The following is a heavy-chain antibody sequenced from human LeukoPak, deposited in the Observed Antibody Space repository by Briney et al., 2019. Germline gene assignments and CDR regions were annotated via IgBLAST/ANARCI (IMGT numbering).Heavy chain of an antibody. D-gene: IGHD3-22*01. V-gene: IGHV3-23*01. CDR1: GFTFSSYA. J-gene: IGHJ4*02. Sequence: GGSLRLSCAASGFTFSSYAMSWVRQAPGKGLEWVSAISGSGGSTYYADSVKGRFTISRDNSKNTLYLQMNSLRAEDTAVYYCAKDRLRVYYDSSGFNDYWGQGTLVTVSS. CDR3: AKDRLRVYYDSSGFNDY. CDR2: ISGSGGST.